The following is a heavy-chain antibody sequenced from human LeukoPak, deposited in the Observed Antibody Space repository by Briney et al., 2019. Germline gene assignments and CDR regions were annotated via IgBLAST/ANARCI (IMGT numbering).Heavy chain of an antibody. J-gene: IGHJ4*02. V-gene: IGHV3-7*01. CDR1: GFTLSSHW. Sequence: PGGSLRLSCAASGFTLSSHWMSWVRQAPGKGLEWVANIKPDGSEKYYVDSVKGRFTISRDNAKNSLYLQMNSLRAEDTAVYYCARDIYYDSSGYYYWGQGTLVTVSS. D-gene: IGHD3-22*01. CDR3: ARDIYYDSSGYYY. CDR2: IKPDGSEK.